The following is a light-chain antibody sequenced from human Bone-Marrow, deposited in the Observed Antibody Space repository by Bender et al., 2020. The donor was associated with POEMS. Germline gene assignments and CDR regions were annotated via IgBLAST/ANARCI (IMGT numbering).Light chain of an antibody. CDR1: SRDVGYNW. V-gene: IGLV2-23*02. Sequence: QSVLTQPASVSGSPGQSITISCTGTSRDVGYNWVACYQQHPGKAPKLMIYEVSKRPSGVSNRFSGSKSGNTASLTISGLQAEDEADYYCCLYAGSSTLVFGGGTKLTVL. J-gene: IGLJ2*01. CDR2: EVS. CDR3: CLYAGSSTLV.